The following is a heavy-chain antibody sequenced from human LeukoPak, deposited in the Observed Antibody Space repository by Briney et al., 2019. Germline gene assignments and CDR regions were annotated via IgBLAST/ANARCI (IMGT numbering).Heavy chain of an antibody. J-gene: IGHJ4*02. CDR2: INHSGST. V-gene: IGHV4-34*01. CDR3: ARDLRAVAGTCFDY. Sequence: LETLSLTCAVYGGSFSGYYWSWTRQPPGKGLEWIGEINHSGSTNYNPSLKSRVSISVDTSKNQFSLKLSSVTAADTAMYYCARDLRAVAGTCFDYWGQGTLVTVSS. CDR1: GGSFSGYY. D-gene: IGHD6-19*01.